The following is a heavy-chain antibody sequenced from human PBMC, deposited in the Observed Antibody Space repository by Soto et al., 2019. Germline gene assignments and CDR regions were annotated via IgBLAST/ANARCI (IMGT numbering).Heavy chain of an antibody. D-gene: IGHD1-1*01. CDR2: VIPLLDAS. V-gene: IGHV1-69*08. CDR3: ASGKTQMPLDRMSFIYYVDV. Sequence: QVQLVQAGAEVKKPGSSVKISCTASEDTFNDRTFTWVRRPPCQGLEWMGTVIPLLDASNYAEKFHDRVPITADKSTNTGYLELSALKSEDSAIYCCASGKTQMPLDRMSFIYYVDVWGKGTTVTVSS. CDR1: EDTFNDRT. J-gene: IGHJ6*03.